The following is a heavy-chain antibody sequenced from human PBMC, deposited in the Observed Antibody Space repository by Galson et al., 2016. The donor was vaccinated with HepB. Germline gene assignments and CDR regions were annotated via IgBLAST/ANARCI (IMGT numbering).Heavy chain of an antibody. V-gene: IGHV3-30*18. D-gene: IGHD4/OR15-4a*01. J-gene: IGHJ4*02. CDR1: GFRFSNYA. CDR2: ISYDGGNK. CDR3: AKDGGHDSGDPRHFDY. Sequence: SLRLSCAASGFRFSNYAMHWVRQDPGEGLGWVAVISYDGGNKEYVGSVKGRFTISRDNSKNTLYLEMNTLKTEDTAVYYCAKDGGHDSGDPRHFDYWGRGTPVTVSS.